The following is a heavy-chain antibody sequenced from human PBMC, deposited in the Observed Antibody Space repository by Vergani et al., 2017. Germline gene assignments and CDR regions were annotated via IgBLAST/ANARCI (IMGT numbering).Heavy chain of an antibody. J-gene: IGHJ6*02. D-gene: IGHD3-10*01. V-gene: IGHV5-10-1*01. CDR2: IDPSDSYT. Sequence: EVQLVQSGAEVKKPGESLRISCKGPGYSFTSYWISWVRQMPGKGLEWMGRIDPSDSYTNYSPSFQGHVTISADKSISTAYLQWSSLKASDTAMYYCARSKRFGELLHTEPSYYYYGMDVWGQGTTVTVSS. CDR3: ARSKRFGELLHTEPSYYYYGMDV. CDR1: GYSFTSYW.